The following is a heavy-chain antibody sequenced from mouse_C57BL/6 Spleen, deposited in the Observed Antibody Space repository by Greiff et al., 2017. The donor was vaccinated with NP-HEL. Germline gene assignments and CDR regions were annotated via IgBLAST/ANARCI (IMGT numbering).Heavy chain of an antibody. D-gene: IGHD6-1*01. CDR1: GYTFTDYY. J-gene: IGHJ4*01. V-gene: IGHV1-26*01. CDR3: ARLEAYYYAMDY. CDR2: INPNNGGT. Sequence: VQLQQSGPELVKPGASVKISCKASGYTFTDYYMNWVKQSHGKSLEWIGDINPNNGGTSYNQKFKGKATLTVDKSSSTAYMELRSLTSEDSAVYYCARLEAYYYAMDYWGQGTSVTVSS.